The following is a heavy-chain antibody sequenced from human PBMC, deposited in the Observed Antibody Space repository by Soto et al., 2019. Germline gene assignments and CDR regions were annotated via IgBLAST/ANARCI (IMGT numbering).Heavy chain of an antibody. CDR2: INHSGST. V-gene: IGHV4-34*01. D-gene: IGHD3-10*01. Sequence: ETLSLTCAVYGGSFSGYYWSWIRQPPGKGLEWIGEINHSGSTNYNPSLKSRVTISVDTSKNQFSLKLSSVTAADTAVYYCARGRIQGSWFDPWGQGTLVTVSS. J-gene: IGHJ5*02. CDR3: ARGRIQGSWFDP. CDR1: GGSFSGYY.